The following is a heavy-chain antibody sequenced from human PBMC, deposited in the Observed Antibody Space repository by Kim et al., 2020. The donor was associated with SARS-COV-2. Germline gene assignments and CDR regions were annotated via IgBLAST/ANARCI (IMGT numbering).Heavy chain of an antibody. CDR3: ARDTGQYTGTWEFDY. D-gene: IGHD1-1*01. Sequence: ADDVKGRFTISRDTSRNTLFLQMNSLRAEDTAVDYCARDTGQYTGTWEFDYWGRGTRVTVSA. V-gene: IGHV3-33*01. J-gene: IGHJ4*02.